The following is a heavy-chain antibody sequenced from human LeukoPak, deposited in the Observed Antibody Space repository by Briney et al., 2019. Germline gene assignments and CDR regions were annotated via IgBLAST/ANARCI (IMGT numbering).Heavy chain of an antibody. J-gene: IGHJ4*02. CDR2: IGIAGDT. Sequence: PGGSLRLSCTTSGFTFSNHAMHWVRHATGKGLEWVSAIGIAGDTFYPGSVKGRFTISRENAKNSLSLQINSLKAEDTAVYYCVRQQTSHVNFDYWGQPTLVTVSS. D-gene: IGHD1/OR15-1a*01. CDR1: GFTFSNHA. V-gene: IGHV3-13*01. CDR3: VRQQTSHVNFDY.